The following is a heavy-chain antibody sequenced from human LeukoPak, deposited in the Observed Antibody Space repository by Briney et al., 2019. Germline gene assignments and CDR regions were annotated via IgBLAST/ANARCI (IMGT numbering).Heavy chain of an antibody. Sequence: GASVKLSCKASGGAFSNDAISWVRQAPGQGLEWMGQIIPIYGATNYAQKFEDRVTISMDESPDTANMELSSLRSDDTAVYYCAREARYCEHTSCYPAFGLWGQGTPVTVSS. CDR1: GGAFSNDA. J-gene: IGHJ3*01. CDR3: AREARYCEHTSCYPAFGL. CDR2: IIPIYGAT. V-gene: IGHV1-69*05. D-gene: IGHD2-2*01.